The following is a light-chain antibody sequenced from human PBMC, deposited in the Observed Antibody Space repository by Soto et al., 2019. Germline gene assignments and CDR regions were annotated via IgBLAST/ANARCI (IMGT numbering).Light chain of an antibody. Sequence: DIQMTQSPSTLSASVGDRVSITCRASQNIDDWLAWYQQKPGKAPKFLMYDASTLTSGVPSRFSGSRSGTAFTLTISSLQPDDFATYYCQQYKSHRTFGQGTKVELK. CDR1: QNIDDW. CDR3: QQYKSHRT. J-gene: IGKJ1*01. CDR2: DAS. V-gene: IGKV1-5*01.